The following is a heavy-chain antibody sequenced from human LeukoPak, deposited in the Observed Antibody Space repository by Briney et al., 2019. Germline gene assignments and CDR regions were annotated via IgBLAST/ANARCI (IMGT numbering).Heavy chain of an antibody. CDR1: GYSFTSYW. CDR3: ARQGSGGYYYYYGMDV. CDR2: IYPGDSDT. D-gene: IGHD4-23*01. Sequence: GESLKISCEGSGYSFTSYWIGWVRQMPGKGLEWMGIIYPGDSDTRYSPSFQGQVTISADKSISTAYLQWSSLKASDTAMYYRARQGSGGYYYYYGMDVWGQGTTVTVSS. V-gene: IGHV5-51*01. J-gene: IGHJ6*02.